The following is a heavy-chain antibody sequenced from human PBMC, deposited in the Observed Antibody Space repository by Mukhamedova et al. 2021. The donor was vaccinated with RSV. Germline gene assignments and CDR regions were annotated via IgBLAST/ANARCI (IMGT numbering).Heavy chain of an antibody. CDR3: ARMRGGHYLTFDY. D-gene: IGHD1-26*01. Sequence: VTISVDTSKNQFSLNLNSMTAADTAVYYCARMRGGHYLTFDYWGQGTLVTVSS. J-gene: IGHJ4*02. V-gene: IGHV4-59*01.